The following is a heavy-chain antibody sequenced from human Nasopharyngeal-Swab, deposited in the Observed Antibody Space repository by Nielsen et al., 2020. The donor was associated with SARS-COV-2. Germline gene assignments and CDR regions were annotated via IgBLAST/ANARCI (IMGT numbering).Heavy chain of an antibody. CDR3: ATPPLSGMVYATA. CDR2: ITWDSSST. D-gene: IGHD2-8*01. CDR1: GFTFDDYT. Sequence: GESLKISCAASGFTFDDYTMHWVRQAPGKGLEWVSLITWDSSSTYYADSVKGRFTISRDNSKNSLYLQMNSLRTEDTALYYCATPPLSGMVYATAWGQGTLVTVSS. V-gene: IGHV3-43*01. J-gene: IGHJ5*02.